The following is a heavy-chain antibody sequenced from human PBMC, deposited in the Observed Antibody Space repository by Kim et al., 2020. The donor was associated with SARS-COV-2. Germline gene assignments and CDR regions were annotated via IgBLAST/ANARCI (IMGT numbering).Heavy chain of an antibody. CDR2: IYHSGST. J-gene: IGHJ5*02. D-gene: IGHD2-2*01. CDR3: ARDQPLLTLGEVVPDFNWFDP. CDR1: GYSISSGYY. Sequence: SETLSLTCTVSGYSISSGYYWGWIRQPPGKGLEWIGSIYHSGSTYYNPSLKSRVTISVDTSKNQFSLKLSSVTAADTAVYYCARDQPLLTLGEVVPDFNWFDPWGQGTLVTVSS. V-gene: IGHV4-38-2*02.